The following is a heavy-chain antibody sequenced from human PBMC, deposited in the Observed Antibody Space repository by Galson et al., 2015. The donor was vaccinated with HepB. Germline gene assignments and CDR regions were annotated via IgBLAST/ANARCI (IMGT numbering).Heavy chain of an antibody. J-gene: IGHJ4*02. V-gene: IGHV1-69*13. Sequence: SVKVSCKASGGTFSSYAISWVRQAPGQGLEWMGGIIPIFGTANYAQKFQGRVTITADESTSTAYMELSSLRSEDTAVYYCARDPPLWGSSWSVDPQFFDYWGQGTLVTVSS. D-gene: IGHD6-13*01. CDR1: GGTFSSYA. CDR3: ARDPPLWGSSWSVDPQFFDY. CDR2: IIPIFGTA.